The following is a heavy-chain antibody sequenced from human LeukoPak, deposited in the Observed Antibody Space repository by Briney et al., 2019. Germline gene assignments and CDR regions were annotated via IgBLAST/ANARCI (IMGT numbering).Heavy chain of an antibody. J-gene: IGHJ5*02. CDR3: ARRVEQLVRGGKNWFDP. CDR1: GGSISSGSYY. CDR2: IYNSGST. V-gene: IGHV4-61*10. D-gene: IGHD6-6*01. Sequence: SETLSLTCTVSGGSISSGSYYWSWIRQPAGKGLEWIGRIYNSGSTNYNPSLKSRVTISVDTSKNQFSLKLSSVTAADTAVYYCARRVEQLVRGGKNWFDPWGQGTLVTVSS.